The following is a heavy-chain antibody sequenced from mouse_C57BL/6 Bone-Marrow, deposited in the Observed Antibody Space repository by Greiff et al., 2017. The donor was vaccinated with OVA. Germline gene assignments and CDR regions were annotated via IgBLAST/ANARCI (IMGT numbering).Heavy chain of an antibody. CDR3: AIYYYGSREAMDY. V-gene: IGHV1-39*01. J-gene: IGHJ4*01. CDR1: GYSFTDYN. CDR2: INPNYGTT. Sequence: LKESGPELVKPGASVKISCKASGYSFTDYNMNWVKQSNGKSLEWIGVINPNYGTTSYNQKFKGKATLTVDQSSSTAYMQLNSLTSEDSAVYYCAIYYYGSREAMDYWGQGTSVTVSS. D-gene: IGHD1-1*01.